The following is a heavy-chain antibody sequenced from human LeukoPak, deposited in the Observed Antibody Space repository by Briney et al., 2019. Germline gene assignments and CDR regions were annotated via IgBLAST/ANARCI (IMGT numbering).Heavy chain of an antibody. CDR1: GYTFTTYH. CDR3: ARADSADYYDSGGSIDY. Sequence: ASVKVSCKASGYTFTTYHIHWVRQAPGQGLEWMGIINPSGGNTNYAHKFQGRVTMTTDTSTTTMYMELSSLRSEDMAVYYCARADSADYYDSGGSIDYWGQGTLVTVSS. D-gene: IGHD3-22*01. V-gene: IGHV1-46*01. CDR2: INPSGGNT. J-gene: IGHJ4*02.